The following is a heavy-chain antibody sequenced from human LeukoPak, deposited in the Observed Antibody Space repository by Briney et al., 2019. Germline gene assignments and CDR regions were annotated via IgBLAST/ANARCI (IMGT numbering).Heavy chain of an antibody. J-gene: IGHJ4*02. CDR3: AKGRYYDTSLFDS. CDR2: ISGSGGTT. CDR1: GFTFSSYS. Sequence: GGSLRLSCAASGFTFSSYSMNWVRQAPGKGLEWVSGISGSGGTTYYADSVRGRFTISRDNSKNTLHLQMNSLRAEDTAVYYCAKGRYYDTSLFDSWGQGTLVTVSS. V-gene: IGHV3-23*01. D-gene: IGHD3-22*01.